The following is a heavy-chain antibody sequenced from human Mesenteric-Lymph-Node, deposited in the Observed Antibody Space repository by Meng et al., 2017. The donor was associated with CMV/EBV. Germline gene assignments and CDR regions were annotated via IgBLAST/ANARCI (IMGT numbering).Heavy chain of an antibody. D-gene: IGHD2-2*01. CDR1: GYTFTTYG. J-gene: IGHJ4*02. V-gene: IGHV1-69*10. CDR2: IVPILDIA. CDR3: ARGGHPPYQLPPFDY. Sequence: SVKVSCKASGYTFTTYGINWVRQAPGQGLEWMGGIVPILDIANYAQKFQGRVTIAADKSTTTAYMELSSLRSEDTAVYYCARGGHPPYQLPPFDYWGQGTLVTVSS.